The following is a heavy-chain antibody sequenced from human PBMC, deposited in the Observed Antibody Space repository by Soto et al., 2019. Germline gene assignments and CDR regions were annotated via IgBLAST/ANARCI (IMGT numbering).Heavy chain of an antibody. CDR1: GYTFTTYC. J-gene: IGHJ4*02. CDR2: IYPGDSDT. Sequence: VESLKISCKGSGYTFTTYCNCCVRQMPGKGLEWMGIIYPGDSDTTYSPSFQGQVTISADKSISTAYLQWNSLKASDSAMYYCGRLDSSHYFDYWGEGTLVTVSS. V-gene: IGHV5-51*01. CDR3: GRLDSSHYFDY. D-gene: IGHD3-22*01.